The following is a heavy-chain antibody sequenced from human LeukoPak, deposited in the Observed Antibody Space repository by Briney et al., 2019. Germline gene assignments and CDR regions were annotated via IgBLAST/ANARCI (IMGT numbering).Heavy chain of an antibody. Sequence: SVKVSCKASGGTFSSHTISWVRQAPEQWLEWMGRIIPLFGIVNYAQKFQDRVTITADKSTSTAYMEVSSLRSEDTAVYYCARTPSGDVDTAMVMYYHYGMDVWGQGTTVTVSS. CDR3: ARTPSGDVDTAMVMYYHYGMDV. D-gene: IGHD5-18*01. CDR1: GGTFSSHT. V-gene: IGHV1-69*02. J-gene: IGHJ6*02. CDR2: IIPLFGIV.